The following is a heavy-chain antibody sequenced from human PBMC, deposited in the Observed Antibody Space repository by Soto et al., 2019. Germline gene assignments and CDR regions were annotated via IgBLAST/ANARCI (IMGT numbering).Heavy chain of an antibody. CDR1: GGSISSGDYY. D-gene: IGHD2-15*01. J-gene: IGHJ6*02. V-gene: IGHV4-30-4*08. CDR2: LYHSGTT. CDR3: ARQKRGGYCSAGSSCYTGVDV. Sequence: QVQLQESGPGLVKPSQTLPLTCTVSGGSISSGDYYWSWIRQPPGKGLEWIGYLYHSGTTYYNPFFKSRVAMSVDTSKNQFSLKMSSVTAADTAVYYCARQKRGGYCSAGSSCYTGVDVWGQGTTVTVSS.